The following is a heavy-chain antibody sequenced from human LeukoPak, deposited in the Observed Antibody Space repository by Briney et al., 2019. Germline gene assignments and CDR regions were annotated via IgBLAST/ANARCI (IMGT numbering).Heavy chain of an antibody. J-gene: IGHJ4*02. V-gene: IGHV1-18*01. D-gene: IGHD5-12*01. CDR3: ARDVDIVATISHFDY. CDR2: ISAYNGNT. Sequence: ASVKVSCKASGYTFTSYGISWVRQAPGQGLEWMGWISAYNGNTNYAQKLQGRVTMTTDTSTSTAYMELRSLRSDDTAVYYCARDVDIVATISHFDYWSQGTLVTVSS. CDR1: GYTFTSYG.